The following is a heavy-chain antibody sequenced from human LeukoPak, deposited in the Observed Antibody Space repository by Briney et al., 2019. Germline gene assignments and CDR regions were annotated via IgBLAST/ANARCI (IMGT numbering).Heavy chain of an antibody. V-gene: IGHV3-30*04. Sequence: GGSLRLSCAASGFTFSNYAMHWVRQAPGKGLEWVAIISYDGSNKYYADSVKGRFTISRDNSKNTLYLQMNSLRAEDTAVYYCARDTNEMYGGFDYWGQGTLVTVSS. CDR1: GFTFSNYA. D-gene: IGHD2-8*01. CDR2: ISYDGSNK. CDR3: ARDTNEMYGGFDY. J-gene: IGHJ4*02.